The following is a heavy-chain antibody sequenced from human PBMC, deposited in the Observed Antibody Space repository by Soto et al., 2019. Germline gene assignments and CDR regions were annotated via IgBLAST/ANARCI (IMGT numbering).Heavy chain of an antibody. J-gene: IGHJ5*02. CDR3: ARDSGPRGFDP. D-gene: IGHD3-10*01. Sequence: GGSLRLSCAASGFTFSSYSMNWVRQAPGKGLEWVSSISSSSSYIYYADSVKGRFTISRDNAKNSLYLQMNNLRAEDTAVYYCARDSGPRGFDPWGQGTLVTVSS. CDR1: GFTFSSYS. V-gene: IGHV3-21*01. CDR2: ISSSSSYI.